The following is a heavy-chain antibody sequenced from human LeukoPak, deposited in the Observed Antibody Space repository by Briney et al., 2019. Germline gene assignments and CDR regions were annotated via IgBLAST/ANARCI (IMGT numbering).Heavy chain of an antibody. CDR3: ARSIIGTRSKFDY. CDR2: ISYSGST. Sequence: SETLSLTCSVSGGSISSSYNWGWIRQPPGKGLEWIGYISYSGSTNYNPSLKSRVTISLDTSKNQFALKLSSVTAADTAVYYCARSIIGTRSKFDYWGQGTLVTVSS. J-gene: IGHJ4*02. D-gene: IGHD1/OR15-1a*01. CDR1: GGSISSSYN. V-gene: IGHV4-61*05.